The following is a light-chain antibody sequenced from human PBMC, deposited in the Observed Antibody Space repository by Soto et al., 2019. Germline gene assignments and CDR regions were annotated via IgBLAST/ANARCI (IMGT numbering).Light chain of an antibody. CDR1: TSDVVGYNY. V-gene: IGLV2-14*01. J-gene: IGLJ1*01. CDR2: EVS. CDR3: SSYTSSSTPYV. Sequence: QSVLTQPASVSVSPGQSITISCTGTTSDVVGYNYVSWYQQHPGKAPKLMLYEVSNRPSGVSNRFSCSKAGNTASLTSSGLQAEYEDDYYCSSYTSSSTPYVFGTGTKVTVL.